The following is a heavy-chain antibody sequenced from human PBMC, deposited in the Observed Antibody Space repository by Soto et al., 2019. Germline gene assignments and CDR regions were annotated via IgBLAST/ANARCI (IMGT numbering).Heavy chain of an antibody. CDR2: ISAYNGNT. CDR1: GYTFTSYA. Sequence: QVPLVQSGAEVKKPGASVKVSCKASGYTFTSYAISWVRQAPGQGLEWMGWISAYNGNTKYAQKFQDRVTMTTDTSTSTAYMELRSLRSDDTAVYYCARDGVAVTTGISGYWGQGTLVTVSS. J-gene: IGHJ4*02. V-gene: IGHV1-18*01. D-gene: IGHD4-4*01. CDR3: ARDGVAVTTGISGY.